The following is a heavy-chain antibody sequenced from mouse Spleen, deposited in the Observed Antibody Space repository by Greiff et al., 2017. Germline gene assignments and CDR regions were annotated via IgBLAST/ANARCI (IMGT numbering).Heavy chain of an antibody. CDR1: GYTFTSYW. CDR3: ARYDGYFDV. J-gene: IGHJ1*01. Sequence: QVQLQQSGAELVRPGASVKLSCTASGYTFTSYWMHWVKQRPGQGLEWIGEIDPSDSYTNYNQKFKGKATLTVDKSSSTAYMQLSSLTSEDSAVYYCARYDGYFDVWGAGTTVTVSS. CDR2: IDPSDSYT. D-gene: IGHD2-14*01. V-gene: IGHV1-69*02.